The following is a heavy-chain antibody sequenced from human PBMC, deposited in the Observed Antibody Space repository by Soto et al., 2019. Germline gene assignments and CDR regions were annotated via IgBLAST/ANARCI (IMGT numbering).Heavy chain of an antibody. CDR2: ISGSGGST. CDR1: GFTFSSYA. CDR3: AKVLTMVRGVIIPLFDY. D-gene: IGHD3-10*01. Sequence: GGSLRLSCAASGFTFSSYAMSWVRQAPGKGLEWVSAISGSGGSTYYADSVKGRFTISRDNSKNTLYLQMNSLRAEDTAVYYCAKVLTMVRGVIIPLFDYWGQGTLVTVSS. J-gene: IGHJ4*02. V-gene: IGHV3-23*01.